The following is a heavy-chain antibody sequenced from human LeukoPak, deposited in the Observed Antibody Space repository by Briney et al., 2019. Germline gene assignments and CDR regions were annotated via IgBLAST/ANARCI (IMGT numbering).Heavy chain of an antibody. V-gene: IGHV3-23*01. CDR2: ISGSGGST. J-gene: IGHJ4*02. CDR3: ATDHYGSGYGSAFDF. D-gene: IGHD3-10*01. Sequence: PGGTLRLSCAASGFTFSSYGMSWVRQAPGKGLEWVSAISGSGGSTYYADSVKGRFTISRDNSKNTLYLQMNSLRAEDTAVYYCATDHYGSGYGSAFDFWGQGTLVTVSS. CDR1: GFTFSSYG.